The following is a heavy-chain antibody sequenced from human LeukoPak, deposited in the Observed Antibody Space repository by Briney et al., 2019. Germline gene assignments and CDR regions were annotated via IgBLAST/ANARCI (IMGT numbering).Heavy chain of an antibody. CDR3: AKLSVWGSYRYFDY. D-gene: IGHD3-16*02. J-gene: IGHJ4*02. Sequence: PGGSLRLSCAGSGFTFSSYSMNWVRQAPGKGLEWVSFISTSSSYIYYADSVKGRFTISRDNSKNTLYLQMNSLRAEDTAVYYCAKLSVWGSYRYFDYWGQGTLVTVSS. V-gene: IGHV3-21*01. CDR2: ISTSSSYI. CDR1: GFTFSSYS.